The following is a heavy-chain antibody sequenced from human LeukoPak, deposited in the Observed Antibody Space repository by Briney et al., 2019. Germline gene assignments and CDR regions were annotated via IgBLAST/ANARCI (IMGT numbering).Heavy chain of an antibody. D-gene: IGHD6-6*01. CDR3: ARDASSIAAQFGDY. J-gene: IGHJ4*02. CDR1: GYTFTSYG. CDR2: ISAYNGNT. Sequence: ASVKVSCKASGYTFTSYGISWVRQAPGQGLEWMGWISAYNGNTNYARKLQGRVTMTTDTSTSTAYMELRSLRSDDTAVYYCARDASSIAAQFGDYWGQGALVTVSS. V-gene: IGHV1-18*01.